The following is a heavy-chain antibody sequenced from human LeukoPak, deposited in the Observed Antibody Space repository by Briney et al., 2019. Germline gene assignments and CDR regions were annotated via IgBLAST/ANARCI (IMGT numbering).Heavy chain of an antibody. J-gene: IGHJ6*02. Sequence: GGSLRLSCAASEFTFSSYSMNWVRQAPGKGLEWISYISSSSSNIYYADSVKDRFTISRDDAKNALYLQMNSLRDEDTAVYYCARIYYYAKDVWGQGTTVTVSS. V-gene: IGHV3-48*02. CDR1: EFTFSSYS. CDR3: ARIYYYAKDV. CDR2: ISSSSSNI.